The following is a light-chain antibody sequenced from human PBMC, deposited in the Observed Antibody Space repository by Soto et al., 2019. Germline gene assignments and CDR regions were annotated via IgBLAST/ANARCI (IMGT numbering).Light chain of an antibody. CDR2: AAS. CDR1: QSVTSY. V-gene: IGKV3-20*01. Sequence: EIVLTQSPGTLSLSPGERATLSCRASQSVTSYLAWYQQKRGQAPRLLIYAASTRATGVPARFSGSASGTEFTLTISSLESEDFAVYYCQQYSSSPPITFGGGTKLDIK. CDR3: QQYSSSPPIT. J-gene: IGKJ4*01.